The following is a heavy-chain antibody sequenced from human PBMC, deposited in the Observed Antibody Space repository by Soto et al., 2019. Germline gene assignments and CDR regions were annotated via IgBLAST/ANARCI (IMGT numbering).Heavy chain of an antibody. D-gene: IGHD1-26*01. V-gene: IGHV4-59*01. CDR1: GGTINSYF. J-gene: IGHJ3*02. CDR3: ARPGRRWSVNTFDI. CDR2: IYYNGNT. Sequence: PSETLSLTCTVSGGTINSYFWSWIRQPPGKGLEWIGYIYYNGNTNYNPSLKSRVTISLDTSKNQFSLKLRSVTAADTAVYYCARPGRRWSVNTFDIWGQGTMVTVSS.